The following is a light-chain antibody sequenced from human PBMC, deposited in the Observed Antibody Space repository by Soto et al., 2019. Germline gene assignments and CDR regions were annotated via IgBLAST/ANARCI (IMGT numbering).Light chain of an antibody. V-gene: IGLV4-69*01. CDR1: SGYSSYA. CDR3: QTWGTGIPYV. J-gene: IGLJ1*01. CDR2: FNIDGSH. Sequence: QSVLTQSPSASASLGASVKLTCTLSSGYSSYAIAWHQQQPEKGPRFLMKFNIDGSHTKGDGIPDRFSGSSSGAERYLTISSLQSEDEAVYYCQTWGTGIPYVFGTGTKLTVL.